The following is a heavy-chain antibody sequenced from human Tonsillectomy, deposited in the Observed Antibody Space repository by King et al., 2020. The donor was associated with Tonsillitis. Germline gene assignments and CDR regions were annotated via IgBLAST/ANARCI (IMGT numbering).Heavy chain of an antibody. J-gene: IGHJ6*02. D-gene: IGHD2-15*01. V-gene: IGHV1-69*01. CDR1: GGTFSSYA. CDR2: IIPIFATA. Sequence: QLVQSGAEVKKPGSSVKVSCKASGGTFSSYAISWVRQAPGQGLEWMGGIIPIFATANYAQKFQGRVTITADESTRTAYMERSSLGSEDTAVYYCASIPFVGSGPERYYYYYGMDVWGQGTTVTVSS. CDR3: ASIPFVGSGPERYYYYYGMDV.